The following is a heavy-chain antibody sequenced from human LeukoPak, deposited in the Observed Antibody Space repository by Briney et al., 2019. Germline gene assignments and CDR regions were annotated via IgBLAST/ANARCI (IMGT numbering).Heavy chain of an antibody. V-gene: IGHV4-34*01. J-gene: IGHJ6*02. CDR1: GGSFSGYY. CDR2: INHSGST. D-gene: IGHD3-10*01. CDR3: ARVNTMVRGGSYGMDV. Sequence: SETLSLTCAVYGGSFSGYYWSWIRQPPGKGLEWIGEINHSGSTNYNPSLKSRVTISVDRSKNQFSLKLSSVTAADTAVYYCARVNTMVRGGSYGMDVWGQGTTVTVSS.